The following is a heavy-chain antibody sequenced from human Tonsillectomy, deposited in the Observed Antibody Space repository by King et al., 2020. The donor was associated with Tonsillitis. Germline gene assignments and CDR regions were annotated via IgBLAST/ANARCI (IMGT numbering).Heavy chain of an antibody. V-gene: IGHV1-2*02. CDR2: INPDSGGT. CDR1: GYTFTDYY. J-gene: IGHJ6*02. D-gene: IGHD3-10*01. CDR3: ARVLLCFGELTPTDYYAMDV. Sequence: VQLVESGAEVKKPGAAVKVSCKASGYTFTDYYMHWVRQAPGQGPEWMGWINPDSGGTNYAQKFQGRVTMNRDTSISTASMELSRLRSDDTAVYYCARVLLCFGELTPTDYYAMDVWDQGTTVTVSS.